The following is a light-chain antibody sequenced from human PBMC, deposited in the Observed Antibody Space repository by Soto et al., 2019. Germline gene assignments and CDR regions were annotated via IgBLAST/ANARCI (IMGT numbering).Light chain of an antibody. CDR1: SSDVGSYNL. V-gene: IGLV2-23*02. CDR3: CSYAGSSTPYV. Sequence: QSVLTQPASVSGSPGQSITISCTGTSSDVGSYNLVSWYQQHPGKAPKLMIYEVSKRPSGVSNRFSGSKSGNTASLTISGLQAEDEADYYCCSYAGSSTPYVVGTGTKVPVL. CDR2: EVS. J-gene: IGLJ1*01.